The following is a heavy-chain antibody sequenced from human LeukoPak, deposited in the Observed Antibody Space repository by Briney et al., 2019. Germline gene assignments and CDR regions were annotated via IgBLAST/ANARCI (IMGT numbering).Heavy chain of an antibody. Sequence: PGGSLRLSCAASGFTFSSYAMHWVRQAPGKGLEWVAVISYDGSNKYYADSVRGRFTVSRDDSKNSLYLQMDSLRVEDTAIYYCAGSLAEGWYDPWGQGTLVIVSS. CDR1: GFTFSSYA. D-gene: IGHD6-19*01. V-gene: IGHV3-30-3*01. CDR2: ISYDGSNK. CDR3: AGSLAEGWYDP. J-gene: IGHJ5*02.